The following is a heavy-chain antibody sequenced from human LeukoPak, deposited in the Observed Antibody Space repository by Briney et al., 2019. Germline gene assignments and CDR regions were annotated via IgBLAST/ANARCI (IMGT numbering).Heavy chain of an antibody. CDR1: VYTFTGYY. Sequence: ASVKVSCKASVYTFTGYYMHWVRQAPGQRLEWMGWINPNSGGTNSAEKFQGRVTMTRDTSSSTAYMELSRLRSDDTGIFYCARGVSWHIDYWGQGTLVTVSS. V-gene: IGHV1-2*02. CDR2: INPNSGGT. D-gene: IGHD6-6*01. CDR3: ARGVSWHIDY. J-gene: IGHJ4*02.